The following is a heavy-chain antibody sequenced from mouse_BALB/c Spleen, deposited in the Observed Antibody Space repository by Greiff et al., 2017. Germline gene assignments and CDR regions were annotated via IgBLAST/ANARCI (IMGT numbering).Heavy chain of an antibody. V-gene: IGHV1-31*01. CDR2: INPYNGAT. Sequence: EVQLQQSGPELVKPGASVKISCKASGYSFTGYYMHWVKQSHVKSLEWIGRINPYNGATSYNQNFKDKASLTVDKSSSTAYMELHSLTSEDSAVYYCARGDYRYGDYYAMDYWGQGTSVTVSS. CDR3: ARGDYRYGDYYAMDY. D-gene: IGHD2-14*01. J-gene: IGHJ4*01. CDR1: GYSFTGYY.